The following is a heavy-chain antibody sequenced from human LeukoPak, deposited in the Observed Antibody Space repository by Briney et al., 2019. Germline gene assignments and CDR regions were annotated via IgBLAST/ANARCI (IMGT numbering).Heavy chain of an antibody. CDR3: ARTYSGSYFPYYYYYMDV. CDR1: GGSISSSSYY. V-gene: IGHV4-39*07. Sequence: SETLSLTCTVSGGSISSSSYYWGWIRQPPGKGLEWIGSIYYSGSTYYNPSLKSRVTISVDTSKNQFSLKLSSVTAADTAVYYCARTYSGSYFPYYYYYMDVWGKGTTVTVSS. CDR2: IYYSGST. D-gene: IGHD1-26*01. J-gene: IGHJ6*03.